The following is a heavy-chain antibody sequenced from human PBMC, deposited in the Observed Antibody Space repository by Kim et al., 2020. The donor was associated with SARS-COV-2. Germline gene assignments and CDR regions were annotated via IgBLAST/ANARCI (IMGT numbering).Heavy chain of an antibody. D-gene: IGHD2-2*01. J-gene: IGHJ6*02. CDR3: AKHDYCSTSNCFRVRGQYSYGMDV. CDR1: GFTFRNYA. Sequence: GGSLRLSCSASGFTFRNYAIYWVRQAPGKGLEYVTGISGNGGSTYYADSVKGRFTISRDNSKNTIYLQMSSLRVEDTAVYYCAKHDYCSTSNCFRVRGQYSYGMDVWGQGTTVTVSS. CDR2: ISGNGGST. V-gene: IGHV3-64D*06.